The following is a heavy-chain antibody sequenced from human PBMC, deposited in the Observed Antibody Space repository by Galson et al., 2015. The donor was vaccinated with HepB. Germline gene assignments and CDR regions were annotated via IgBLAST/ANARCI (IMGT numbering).Heavy chain of an antibody. D-gene: IGHD2-15*01. CDR2: ITSSGGKR. Sequence: SLRLSCAASGFSFTRYAMTWVRQAPGKGLEWVSSITSSGGKRYYNDSVKGRFTVSRDNSKNTPLLQLNSLRAEDTAMYFCAKDGIMVANNPYHFHYWGQGTLVTVSS. CDR1: GFSFTRYA. J-gene: IGHJ4*02. V-gene: IGHV3-23*01. CDR3: AKDGIMVANNPYHFHY.